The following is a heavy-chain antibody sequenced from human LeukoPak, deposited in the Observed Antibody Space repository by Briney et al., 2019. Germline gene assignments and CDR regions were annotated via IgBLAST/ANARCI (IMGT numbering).Heavy chain of an antibody. CDR3: ATGSYSSGWYGLG. V-gene: IGHV1-69*05. CDR2: IIPIFGTA. Sequence: SVKVSCKASGGTFSSYAISWVRQAPGQGLEWMGRIIPIFGTANYAQKFQGRVTITTDESTSTAYMELSSLSSEDTAVYYCATGSYSSGWYGLGWGQGTLVTVSS. CDR1: GGTFSSYA. D-gene: IGHD6-19*01. J-gene: IGHJ4*02.